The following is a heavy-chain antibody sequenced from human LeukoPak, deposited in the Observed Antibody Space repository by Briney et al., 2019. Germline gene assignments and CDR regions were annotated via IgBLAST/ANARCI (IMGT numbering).Heavy chain of an antibody. J-gene: IGHJ3*02. V-gene: IGHV1-8*03. CDR2: MNPHSGNT. CDR1: GYTFTFYD. Sequence: ASVKVSCKASGYTFTFYDIQWVRQAAGQGLEWMGWMNPHSGNTGYAQKFLRRITLTRNTCTSMAYMELTTLKSEDTAVYYCARGRRDVFDIWGQGTTVTVS. CDR3: ARGRRDVFDI.